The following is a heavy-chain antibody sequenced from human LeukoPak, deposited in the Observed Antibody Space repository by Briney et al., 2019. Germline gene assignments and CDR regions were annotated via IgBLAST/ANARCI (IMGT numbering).Heavy chain of an antibody. CDR2: IYYSGST. CDR3: ARVGWLYYFDY. J-gene: IGHJ4*02. D-gene: IGHD3-10*01. V-gene: IGHV4-31*03. CDR1: CGSISSGGYY. Sequence: SETLSLTCTVSCGSISSGGYYWSWIRQHPGKGLEWIGYIYYSGSTYYNPSLKSRVTISVDTSKNQFSLKLSSVTAADTAVYYCARVGWLYYFDYWGQGTLVTVSS.